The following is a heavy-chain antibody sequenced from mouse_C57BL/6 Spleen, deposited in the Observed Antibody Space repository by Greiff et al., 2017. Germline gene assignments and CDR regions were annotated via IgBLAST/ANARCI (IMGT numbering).Heavy chain of an antibody. CDR2: IYPRSGNT. CDR3: ARKDYSNYYYYAMDY. D-gene: IGHD2-5*01. CDR1: GYTFTSYG. Sequence: VKLMESGAELARPGASVKLSCKASGYTFTSYGISWVKQRTGQGLEWIGEIYPRSGNTYYNEKFKGKATLTADKSSSTAYMELRSLTSEDSAVYFCARKDYSNYYYYAMDYWGQGTSVTVSS. J-gene: IGHJ4*01. V-gene: IGHV1-81*01.